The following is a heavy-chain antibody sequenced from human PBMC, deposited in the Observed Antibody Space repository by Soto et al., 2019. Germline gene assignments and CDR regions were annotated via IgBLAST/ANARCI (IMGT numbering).Heavy chain of an antibody. J-gene: IGHJ6*02. CDR1: GGSISSYY. V-gene: IGHV4-4*07. D-gene: IGHD6-19*01. CDR3: ARWLGSVMDV. CDR2: IYTSGST. Sequence: QVQLQESGPGLVKPSATLSLTCTVSGGSISSYYLSWIRQPAGKGLEWIGRIYTSGSTNYNPSLKSRVTMSVDTSKHQCSRTLSSVTAADTAVYYGARWLGSVMDVWGQGTTVTVSS.